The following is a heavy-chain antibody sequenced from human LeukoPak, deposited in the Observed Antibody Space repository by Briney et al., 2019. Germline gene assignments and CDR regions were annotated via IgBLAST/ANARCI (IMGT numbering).Heavy chain of an antibody. CDR2: INHSGST. CDR3: AVPGYSSSWYNAFDI. J-gene: IGHJ3*02. CDR1: GGSFSGYY. Sequence: SETLSLTCAVYGGSFSGYYWSWIRQPPGKGLEWIGEINHSGSTNYNPSLKSRVTISVDTSKNQFSLKLSSVTAADTAVYYCAVPGYSSSWYNAFDIWGQGTMVTVSS. V-gene: IGHV4-34*01. D-gene: IGHD6-13*01.